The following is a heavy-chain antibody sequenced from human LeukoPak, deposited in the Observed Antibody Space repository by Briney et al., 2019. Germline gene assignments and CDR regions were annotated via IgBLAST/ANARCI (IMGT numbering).Heavy chain of an antibody. CDR1: GFTFSSYA. CDR2: ISGSGGST. CDR3: AKDKGDCSGGSCYPDYFDY. J-gene: IGHJ4*02. D-gene: IGHD2-15*01. V-gene: IGHV3-23*01. Sequence: GGSLRLSCAASGFTFSSYAMSWVRQAPGKGLEWVSAISGSGGSTYYADSVKGRFTISRDNSKNTPYLQMNSLRAEDTAVYYCAKDKGDCSGGSCYPDYFDYWGQGTLVTVSS.